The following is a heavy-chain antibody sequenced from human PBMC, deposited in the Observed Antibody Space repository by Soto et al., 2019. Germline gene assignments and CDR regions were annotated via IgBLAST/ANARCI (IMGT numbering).Heavy chain of an antibody. CDR3: ARSTIGGGRYFVY. CDR2: IIPILGIA. Sequence: QVQLVQSGAEVKKPGSSVKVSCKASGGTFSSYTISWVRQAPGQGLEWMGRIIPILGIANYAQKFQGRVTITADKSTSTAYMELSSLRSEDTAVYYCARSTIGGGRYFVYWGQGTLVTVSS. D-gene: IGHD3-16*01. J-gene: IGHJ4*02. CDR1: GGTFSSYT. V-gene: IGHV1-69*02.